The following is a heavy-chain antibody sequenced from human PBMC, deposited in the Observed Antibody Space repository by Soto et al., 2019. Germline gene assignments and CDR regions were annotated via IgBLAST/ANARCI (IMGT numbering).Heavy chain of an antibody. CDR3: ARDEHNWNDGKPFDY. CDR2: IKQDGSEK. D-gene: IGHD1-20*01. Sequence: PGGSLRLSCAASGFTFSSYWMSWVRQAPGKGLEWVANIKQDGSEKYYVDSGKGRFTISRDNAKNSLYLQMNSLRAEDTAVYYCARDEHNWNDGKPFDYWGQGTLVTVSS. J-gene: IGHJ4*02. V-gene: IGHV3-7*01. CDR1: GFTFSSYW.